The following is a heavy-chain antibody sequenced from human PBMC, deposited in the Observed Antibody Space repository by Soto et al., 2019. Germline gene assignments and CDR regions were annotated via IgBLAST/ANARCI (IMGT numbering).Heavy chain of an antibody. CDR3: ARSDESQKFDFWSGYFPAAGGMDV. CDR2: IYYSGST. CDR1: GGSISSYY. V-gene: IGHV4-59*01. J-gene: IGHJ6*02. Sequence: PSETLSLTCTVSGGSISSYYWIWIRQPPGKGLEWIGYIYYSGSTNYNPSLKSRVTISVDTSKNQFSLKLSSVTAADTAVYYCARSDESQKFDFWSGYFPAAGGMDVWGQGTTVTVSS. D-gene: IGHD3-3*01.